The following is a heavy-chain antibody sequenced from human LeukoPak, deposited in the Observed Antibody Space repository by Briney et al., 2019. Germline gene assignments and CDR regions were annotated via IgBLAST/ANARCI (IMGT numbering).Heavy chain of an antibody. CDR3: ARVLAVAATRNGMDV. D-gene: IGHD2-15*01. J-gene: IGHJ6*02. Sequence: GGSLRLSCAASGFTFSSYSMNWVRQAPGKGLEWVSSISSSSSYIYYADSVKGRFTISRDNAKNTLYLQMNSLRAEDTAVYYCARVLAVAATRNGMDVWGLGTTVTVSS. V-gene: IGHV3-21*01. CDR1: GFTFSSYS. CDR2: ISSSSSYI.